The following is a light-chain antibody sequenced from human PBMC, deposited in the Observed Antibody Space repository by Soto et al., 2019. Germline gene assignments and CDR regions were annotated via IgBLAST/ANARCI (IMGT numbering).Light chain of an antibody. Sequence: EIVLTQSPDTLSLFPGERATLSCRASQSISSTYLAWYQQKPGQAPRPLISAASNRATGTPDRFSGSGSGTGFTLTISRLEPEDFAVYYCQQYGSSRWTFGQGTKVDIK. CDR3: QQYGSSRWT. J-gene: IGKJ1*01. CDR1: QSISSTY. V-gene: IGKV3-20*01. CDR2: AAS.